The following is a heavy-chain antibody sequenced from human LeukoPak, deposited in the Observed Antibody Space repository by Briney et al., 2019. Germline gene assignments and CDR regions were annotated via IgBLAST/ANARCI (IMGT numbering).Heavy chain of an antibody. J-gene: IGHJ4*02. CDR3: ARAIHSSGYPPVDY. Sequence: GGSLRLSCAASGFTFSSYAMHWVRQAPGKGLEFVSAISSDGGGTFYANSVKGRFTISRDNSRNTLYFQMGSLRPEDMAVYYCARAIHSSGYPPVDYWGQGTLVTVSS. V-gene: IGHV3-64*01. CDR2: ISSDGGGT. D-gene: IGHD3-22*01. CDR1: GFTFSSYA.